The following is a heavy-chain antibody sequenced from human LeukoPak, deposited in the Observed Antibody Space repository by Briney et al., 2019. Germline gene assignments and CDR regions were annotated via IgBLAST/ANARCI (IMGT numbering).Heavy chain of an antibody. CDR2: INHSGST. V-gene: IGHV4-34*01. Sequence: SETLSLTCAVYGGSFSGYYWSWIRQPPGKGLEWIGEINHSGSTNYNPSLKSRVTISADTSKNRFSLKLSSVTAADTAVYYCARGPWYDFWSGYYGHWGQGTLVTVSS. J-gene: IGHJ4*02. CDR1: GGSFSGYY. CDR3: ARGPWYDFWSGYYGH. D-gene: IGHD3-3*01.